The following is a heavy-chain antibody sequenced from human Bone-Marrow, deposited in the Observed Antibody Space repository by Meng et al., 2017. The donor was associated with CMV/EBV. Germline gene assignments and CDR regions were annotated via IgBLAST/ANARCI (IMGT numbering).Heavy chain of an antibody. CDR1: GFPVSSNY. Sequence: GGSRRLSCATSGFPVSSNYMSWVRQAPGKGLEWVSVIYRGGSTYYADSVKGRFTIARDNSKNTMYLQMNRLRAEDTAVYYSARVAWELLFDYWGLGTLVTVSS. CDR3: ARVAWELLFDY. CDR2: IYRGGST. V-gene: IGHV3-66*02. D-gene: IGHD1-26*01. J-gene: IGHJ4*02.